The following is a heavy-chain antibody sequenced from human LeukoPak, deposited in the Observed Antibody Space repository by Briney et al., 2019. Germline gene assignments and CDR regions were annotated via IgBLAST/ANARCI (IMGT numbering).Heavy chain of an antibody. D-gene: IGHD6-6*01. J-gene: IGHJ4*02. CDR1: GFTFSSYW. CDR3: ARALGYSSSSIVY. CDR2: SNSDGSST. V-gene: IGHV3-74*01. Sequence: GGSLRLSCAPSGFTFSSYWMHWVRQAPGQGLVWVSRSNSDGSSTSYADSVQGRFTISRDNAKNTLYLQMNSLRAEDTAVYYCARALGYSSSSIVYWGQGTLVTVSS.